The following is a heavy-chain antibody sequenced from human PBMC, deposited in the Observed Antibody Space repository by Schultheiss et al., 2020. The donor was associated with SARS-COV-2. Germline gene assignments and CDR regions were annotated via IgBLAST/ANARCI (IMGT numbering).Heavy chain of an antibody. CDR2: INHSGST. CDR1: GGPFSGYY. J-gene: IGHJ6*02. D-gene: IGHD3-10*01. V-gene: IGHV4-34*01. CDR3: ARDGSYFHIYGMDV. Sequence: SETLSLTCAVYGGPFSGYYWSWIRQSPGNGLECIGEINHSGSTNYNPSLKSRVTISLDTSKNQFSLELTSVTAADTAVYFCARDGSYFHIYGMDVWGQGATVTVSS.